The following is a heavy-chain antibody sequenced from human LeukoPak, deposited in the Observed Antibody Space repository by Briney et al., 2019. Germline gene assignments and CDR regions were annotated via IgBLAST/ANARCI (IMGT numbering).Heavy chain of an antibody. CDR2: IIPIFGTA. D-gene: IGHD2-2*02. Sequence: EASVKVSCKASGGTFSSYAISWVRQAPGQGLEWMGGIIPIFGTANYAQKFQARVTITADTSTSTAYMGLSSLRSEDTAVYYCATIPHWGQGTLVTVSS. CDR1: GGTFSSYA. CDR3: ATIPH. V-gene: IGHV1-69*06. J-gene: IGHJ4*02.